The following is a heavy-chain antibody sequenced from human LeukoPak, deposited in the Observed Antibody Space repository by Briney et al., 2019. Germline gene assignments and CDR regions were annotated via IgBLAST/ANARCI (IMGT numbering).Heavy chain of an antibody. CDR1: EYTFTGYY. CDR2: INPNSGGT. J-gene: IGHJ4*02. D-gene: IGHD3-3*01. Sequence: ASVKVSCKASEYTFTGYYMHWVRQAPGQGLEWMGWINPNSGGTNYAQKFQGRVTMTRDTSISTAYMELSRLRSDDTAVYYCARVPLYDFWSGYYGTSTVTGEFDYWGQGTLVTVSS. V-gene: IGHV1-2*02. CDR3: ARVPLYDFWSGYYGTSTVTGEFDY.